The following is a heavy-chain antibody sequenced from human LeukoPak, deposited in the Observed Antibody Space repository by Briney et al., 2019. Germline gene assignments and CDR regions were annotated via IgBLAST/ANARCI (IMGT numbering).Heavy chain of an antibody. Sequence: QPGGSLRLSCTPSGFTLGDYAMSWVRQAPGKGREWVAFIGSRAYRGTTGYAASVEGRFTISRDDSRNIAYLQMTSLKTEDTAVYYCTQDYYVPLNWGQGTLVTVSS. CDR2: IGSRAYRGTT. D-gene: IGHD3-22*01. CDR3: TQDYYVPLN. CDR1: GFTLGDYA. V-gene: IGHV3-49*04. J-gene: IGHJ4*02.